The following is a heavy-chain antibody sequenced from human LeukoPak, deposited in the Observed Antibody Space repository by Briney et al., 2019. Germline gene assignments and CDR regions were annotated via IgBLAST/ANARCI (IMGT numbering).Heavy chain of an antibody. CDR3: ARVTTMVPRQRMDV. J-gene: IGHJ6*02. V-gene: IGHV3-48*02. D-gene: IGHD3-10*01. CDR1: GFTFNSYS. CDR2: ISHTSEST. Sequence: GESLRLSCAASGFTFNSYSMSWVRQAPGKGLEWVSYISHTSESTYYADSVRGRFSISRDDAKSSLYLQMNSLRDEDTAVYYCARVTTMVPRQRMDVWGQGTTVTVSS.